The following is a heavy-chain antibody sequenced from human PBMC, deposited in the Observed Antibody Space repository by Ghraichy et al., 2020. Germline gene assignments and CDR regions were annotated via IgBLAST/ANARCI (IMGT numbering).Heavy chain of an antibody. D-gene: IGHD1-14*01. CDR3: AREYSNPRSNWFDP. CDR2: ISYDGSNK. CDR1: GFTFSSYA. Sequence: GGSLRLSCAASGFTFSSYAMHWVRQAPGKGLEWVAVISYDGSNKYYADSVKGRFTISRDNSKNTLYLQMNSLRAEDTAVYYCAREYSNPRSNWFDPWGQGTLVTVSS. J-gene: IGHJ5*02. V-gene: IGHV3-30-3*01.